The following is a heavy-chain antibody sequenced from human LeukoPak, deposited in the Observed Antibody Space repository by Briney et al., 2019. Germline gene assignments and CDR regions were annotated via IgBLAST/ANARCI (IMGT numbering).Heavy chain of an antibody. CDR1: GFTFDDYG. V-gene: IGHV3-20*04. CDR3: AGKSGWHGNFDY. CDR2: INSNGGST. D-gene: IGHD6-19*01. J-gene: IGHJ4*02. Sequence: GSLRLSCAASGFTFDDYGMSWVRQAPGKGLEWVSGINSNGGSTGYADSVKGRFTISRDNAKNSLYLQMNSLRAEDTALYYCAGKSGWHGNFDYWGQGTLVTVSS.